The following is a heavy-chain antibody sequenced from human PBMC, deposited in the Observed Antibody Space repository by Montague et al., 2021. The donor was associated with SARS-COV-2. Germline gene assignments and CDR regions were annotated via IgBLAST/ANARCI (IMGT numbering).Heavy chain of an antibody. J-gene: IGHJ6*02. CDR1: GGSFSGYY. CDR2: INHSGST. CDR3: ARVYYSGSGTSLGMDV. V-gene: IGHV4-34*01. Sequence: SETLSLTCTVSGGSFSGYYWSWIRQPPGKGLEWIGEINHSGSTNYNPSLKSRVTISVDTSKNQFSLKLSSVTAADTAVYYCARVYYSGSGTSLGMDVWGQGTTVTVSS. D-gene: IGHD3-10*01.